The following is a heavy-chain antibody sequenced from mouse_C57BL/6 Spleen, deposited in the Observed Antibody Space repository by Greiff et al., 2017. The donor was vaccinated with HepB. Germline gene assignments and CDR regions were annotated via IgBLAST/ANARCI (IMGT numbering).Heavy chain of an antibody. CDR1: GFNIKDYY. D-gene: IGHD1-1*01. CDR3: ASDYGSSRLAY. CDR2: IDPEDGET. J-gene: IGHJ3*01. Sequence: EVQVVESGAELVKPGASVKLSCTASGFNIKDYYMHWVKQRTEQGLEWIGRIDPEDGETKYAPKFQGKATITADTSSNTAYLQLSSLTSEDTAVYYCASDYGSSRLAYWGQGTLVTVSA. V-gene: IGHV14-2*01.